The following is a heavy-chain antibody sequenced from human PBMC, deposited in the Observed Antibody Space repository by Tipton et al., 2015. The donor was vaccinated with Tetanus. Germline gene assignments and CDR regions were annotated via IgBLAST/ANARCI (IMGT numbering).Heavy chain of an antibody. J-gene: IGHJ3*01. Sequence: LRLSCTVSGGSFSLYYWNWVRQSPGKGLEWIGEISHSGSSSYSPSLKSRVTISVDTSKNQFSLMLRSVAAADTAVYYCARGGRDAYNNPLGAFDVWGRGTTLTVSS. D-gene: IGHD5-24*01. CDR3: ARGGRDAYNNPLGAFDV. CDR2: ISHSGSS. V-gene: IGHV4-34*01. CDR1: GGSFSLYY.